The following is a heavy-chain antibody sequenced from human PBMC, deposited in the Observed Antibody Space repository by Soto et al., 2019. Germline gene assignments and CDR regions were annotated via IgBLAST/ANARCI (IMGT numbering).Heavy chain of an antibody. D-gene: IGHD7-27*01. V-gene: IGHV3-9*01. CDR3: AKGMGTTALYYFDY. Sequence: SLRLSCAASGFTFDDYAMHWVRQAPGKGLEWVSGISWNSGSIGYADSVKGRFTISRDNAKNSLYLQMNSLRAEDTALYYCAKGMGTTALYYFDYWGQGTLVTVSS. CDR2: ISWNSGSI. CDR1: GFTFDDYA. J-gene: IGHJ4*02.